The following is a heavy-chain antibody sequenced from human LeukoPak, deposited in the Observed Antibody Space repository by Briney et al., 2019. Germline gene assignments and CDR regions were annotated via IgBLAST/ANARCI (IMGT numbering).Heavy chain of an antibody. V-gene: IGHV3-9*01. CDR1: GFTFDDYA. CDR3: AKDIYDSSGFFDY. Sequence: GGSLRLSCAASGFTFDDYAMPWVRQAPGKGLEWVSGISWNSGSIGYADSVKGRFTISRDDAKNSLYLQMNSLRAEDTALYYCAKDIYDSSGFFDYWGQGTLVTVSS. CDR2: ISWNSGSI. J-gene: IGHJ4*02. D-gene: IGHD3-22*01.